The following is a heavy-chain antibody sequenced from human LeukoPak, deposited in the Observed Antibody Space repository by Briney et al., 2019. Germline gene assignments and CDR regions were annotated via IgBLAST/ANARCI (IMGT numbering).Heavy chain of an antibody. CDR3: AKSLLTSATGTGRAFHI. D-gene: IGHD1-1*01. CDR2: ISGSGGGS. Sequence: PGGSLRLSCAASGFTFSSYAMSWVRQAPGKGLEWVSAISGSGGGSYYADSVRGRFTISRDNSKSTLFLQMNDLRVEDTAKFYCAKSLLTSATGTGRAFHIWGQGTMVSVSS. J-gene: IGHJ3*02. V-gene: IGHV3-23*01. CDR1: GFTFSSYA.